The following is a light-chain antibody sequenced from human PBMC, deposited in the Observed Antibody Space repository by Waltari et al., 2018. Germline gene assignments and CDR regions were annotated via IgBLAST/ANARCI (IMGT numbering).Light chain of an antibody. V-gene: IGLV1-44*01. CDR1: SSNIGRNS. CDR3: AAWDDSLTLVV. Sequence: QSVLTQPPSASGTPGQTVTISCSATSSNIGRNSVNWYQQLPGMAPKLLIYSSRQRPSGVPDRFSASKSGTSATLAISGPQSEDEADYYCAAWDDSLTLVVFGGGTKLTVL. CDR2: SSR. J-gene: IGLJ2*01.